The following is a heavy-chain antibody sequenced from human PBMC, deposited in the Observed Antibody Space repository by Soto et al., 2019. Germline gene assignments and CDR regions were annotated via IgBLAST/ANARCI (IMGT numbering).Heavy chain of an antibody. CDR2: IYSGGAT. CDR3: ARDGTYNWV. V-gene: IGHV3-66*01. D-gene: IGHD1-1*01. CDR1: GVTVSNNY. J-gene: IGHJ4*02. Sequence: EVQLVESGGGLVQPGGSLRLSCAASGVTVSNNYMRWVRQAPGKGLEWVSLIYSGGATYYADSVKGRFTISRDNSKNTLYLQMYSLRAEDTAVYYCARDGTYNWVGGQGILVTVSS.